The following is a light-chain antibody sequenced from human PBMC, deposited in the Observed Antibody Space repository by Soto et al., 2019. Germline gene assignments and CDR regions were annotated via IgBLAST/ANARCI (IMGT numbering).Light chain of an antibody. CDR3: AAWDDRLSGYV. V-gene: IGLV1-44*01. J-gene: IGLJ1*01. Sequence: QPVLTQPPSASGTPGQRVTISCSGSSSNIGSNSVNWYQQLPGTAPKLLIYNNNQRPLGVPDRFSGSKSGTSASLAITGLQSEDEADYYCAAWDDRLSGYVFGTGTKLTVL. CDR1: SSNIGSNS. CDR2: NNN.